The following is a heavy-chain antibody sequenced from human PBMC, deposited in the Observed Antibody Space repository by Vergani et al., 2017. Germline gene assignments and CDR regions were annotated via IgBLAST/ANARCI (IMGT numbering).Heavy chain of an antibody. CDR1: GFTFNQYG. V-gene: IGHV3-33*01. CDR2: TWYDGNNK. Sequence: QVQLVESGGGVVQPGRSLRLFCAASGFTFNQYGMHWVRQAPGKGLEWVAVTWYDGNNKQYADSVEGRFTISRDNSKSTMYLQMNSLRDEDTGVYYCARDLRLLYNRFDPWGQGTLVTVSS. J-gene: IGHJ5*02. CDR3: ARDLRLLYNRFDP. D-gene: IGHD1-14*01.